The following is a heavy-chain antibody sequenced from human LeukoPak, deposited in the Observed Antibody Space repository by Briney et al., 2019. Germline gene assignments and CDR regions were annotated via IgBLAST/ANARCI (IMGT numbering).Heavy chain of an antibody. CDR1: GGSFSGYY. Sequence: SETLSLTCAVYGGSFSGYYWSWIRQPPGKGLEWIGEINHSGSTNYNPSLKSRVTISVDTSKNQFSLKLSSVTAADTAVYYCASGLGRGQPIDYWGQGTLVTVSS. V-gene: IGHV4-34*01. J-gene: IGHJ4*02. CDR3: ASGLGRGQPIDY. D-gene: IGHD6-13*01. CDR2: INHSGST.